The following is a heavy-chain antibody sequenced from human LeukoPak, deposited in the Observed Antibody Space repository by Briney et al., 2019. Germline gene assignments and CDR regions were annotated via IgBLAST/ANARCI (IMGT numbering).Heavy chain of an antibody. J-gene: IGHJ4*02. V-gene: IGHV3-30*02. CDR1: GFTFSSYG. Sequence: GGSLRLSCAASGFTFSSYGMHWVRQAPGKGLEWVAFIRYDGSNKYYADSVKGRFTISRDNSKNTLYLQMNSLRAEDTAVYYCAKDRITYYYDSSGYTFDYWSQGTLVTVSS. CDR3: AKDRITYYYDSSGYTFDY. CDR2: IRYDGSNK. D-gene: IGHD3-22*01.